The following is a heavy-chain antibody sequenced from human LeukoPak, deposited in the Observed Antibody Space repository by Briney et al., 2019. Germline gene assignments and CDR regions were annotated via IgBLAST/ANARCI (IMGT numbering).Heavy chain of an antibody. CDR1: GFTFNRYT. V-gene: IGHV3-21*01. CDR3: ARDAWDSGYDIPSGMDV. J-gene: IGHJ6*04. CDR2: ISSDSTDI. Sequence: GGSLRLSCEVSGFTFNRYTFNWVRQAPGKGLEWVSSISSDSTDIHYTDSVQGRFTMSRDITKKSIFLQMNSLRVEDTAVYYCARDAWDSGYDIPSGMDVWGKGTTVTVSS. D-gene: IGHD5-12*01.